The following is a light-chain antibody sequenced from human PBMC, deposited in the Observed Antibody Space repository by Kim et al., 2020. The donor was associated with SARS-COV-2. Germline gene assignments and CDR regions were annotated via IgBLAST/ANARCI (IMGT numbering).Light chain of an antibody. Sequence: VSPGERATLSCRASQSVSSTYLAWYQQTPGQAPRLLIYGTSIRATGIPDRFSGSGSGTDFTLVISRLEPEDFALYFCQQYGNSRTFGQGTKVDIK. CDR3: QQYGNSRT. J-gene: IGKJ1*01. CDR2: GTS. CDR1: QSVSSTY. V-gene: IGKV3-20*01.